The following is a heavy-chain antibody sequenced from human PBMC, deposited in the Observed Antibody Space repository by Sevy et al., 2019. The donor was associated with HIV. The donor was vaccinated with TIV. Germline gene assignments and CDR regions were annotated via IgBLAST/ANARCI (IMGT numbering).Heavy chain of an antibody. CDR2: INYCGST. V-gene: IGHV4-59*01. J-gene: IGHJ6*02. CDR3: ARDRGLGYCSGGSCYYGMDV. CDR1: GGSISRYY. Sequence: SETLSLTCTVSGGSISRYYWYWIRQPPGKGLEWIGYINYCGSTNYNPSLKSRVTISVDTSKSQFSLKLSSVTAADTAVYYCARDRGLGYCSGGSCYYGMDVWGQGTTVTVSS. D-gene: IGHD2-15*01.